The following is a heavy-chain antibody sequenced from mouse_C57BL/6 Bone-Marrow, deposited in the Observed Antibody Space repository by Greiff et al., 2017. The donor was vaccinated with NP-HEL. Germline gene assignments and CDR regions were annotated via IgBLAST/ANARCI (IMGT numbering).Heavy chain of an antibody. CDR3: TSDYYGSSHYYAMDY. V-gene: IGHV6-3*01. CDR1: GFTFSNYW. D-gene: IGHD1-1*01. J-gene: IGHJ4*01. CDR2: IRLKSDNYAT. Sequence: EVKLVESGGGLVQPGGSMKLSCVASGFTFSNYWMNWVRQSPEKGLEWVAQIRLKSDNYATHYAESVKGRFTISRDDSKSSVYLQMNNLRAEDTGIYYCTSDYYGSSHYYAMDYWGQGTSVTVSS.